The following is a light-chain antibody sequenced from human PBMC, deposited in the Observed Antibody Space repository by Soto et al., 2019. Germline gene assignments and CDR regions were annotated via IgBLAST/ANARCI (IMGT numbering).Light chain of an antibody. CDR3: QSYDSTLSARYV. Sequence: QSVLTQPRSVSGSPGQSVTISCTGTSSDVGTYTYVSWYQQHPGKAPKLIIYDVIKRPSGVPDRFSGSKSGNTASLTISGLQAEDEGDYYCQSYDSTLSARYVFGTGTKVTVL. V-gene: IGLV2-11*01. CDR2: DVI. CDR1: SSDVGTYTY. J-gene: IGLJ1*01.